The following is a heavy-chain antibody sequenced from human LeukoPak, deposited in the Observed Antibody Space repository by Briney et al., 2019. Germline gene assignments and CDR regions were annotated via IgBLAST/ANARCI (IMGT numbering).Heavy chain of an antibody. V-gene: IGHV4-34*01. J-gene: IGHJ4*02. D-gene: IGHD2-2*01. Sequence: SETLSLTCAVYAGSFSGYYWSWIRQPPGKGLEWIGEINHSGSTNYNPSLKSRVTISVDTSKNQFSLKLSSVTAADTAVYYCARVVVPAMFDYWGQGTLVTVSS. CDR2: INHSGST. CDR3: ARVVVPAMFDY. CDR1: AGSFSGYY.